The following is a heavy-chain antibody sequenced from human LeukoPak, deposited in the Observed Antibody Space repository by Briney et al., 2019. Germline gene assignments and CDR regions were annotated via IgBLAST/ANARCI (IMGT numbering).Heavy chain of an antibody. V-gene: IGHV3-30*18. J-gene: IGHJ4*02. Sequence: QPGRSLRLSCAASGFTFSSYGMHWVRQAPGKGLEWVAVISYDGSNKYYADSVKGRFTISRDNSKNTLYPQMNSLRAEDAAVYYCAKDRSVVAGADYWGQGTLVTVSS. CDR3: AKDRSVVAGADY. CDR1: GFTFSSYG. CDR2: ISYDGSNK. D-gene: IGHD6-19*01.